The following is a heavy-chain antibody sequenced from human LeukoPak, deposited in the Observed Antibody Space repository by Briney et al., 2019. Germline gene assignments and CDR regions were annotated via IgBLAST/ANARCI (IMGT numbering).Heavy chain of an antibody. CDR2: IKHDGSEKKDGSKN. V-gene: IGHV3-7*01. Sequence: GGCLRLSCAASGFTFSQYWMSWVRQAPGKGLEWGANIKHDGSEKKDGSKNNYVDSVKDQFTTSRDNAKNSMHLQMNSLRAQDTAVYYCARSGQEVASFYFYMDDWGKGTTVTVSS. CDR3: ARSGQEVASFYFYMDD. CDR1: GFTFSQYW. D-gene: IGHD2-8*02. J-gene: IGHJ6*03.